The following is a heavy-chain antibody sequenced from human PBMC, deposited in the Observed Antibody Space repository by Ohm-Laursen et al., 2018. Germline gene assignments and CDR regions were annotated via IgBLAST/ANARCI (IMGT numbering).Heavy chain of an antibody. J-gene: IGHJ5*02. Sequence: SLRLSCTASGFTFGSYAMNWVRQAPGKGLEWVSGISGSGDNTYYADSVKGRFTISRDSSENTVYFQMNDLRAEDTALYYCAKARSAVVFAASNHWGQGALVIVSS. CDR2: ISGSGDNT. CDR1: GFTFGSYA. CDR3: AKARSAVVFAASNH. V-gene: IGHV3-23*01. D-gene: IGHD2-15*01.